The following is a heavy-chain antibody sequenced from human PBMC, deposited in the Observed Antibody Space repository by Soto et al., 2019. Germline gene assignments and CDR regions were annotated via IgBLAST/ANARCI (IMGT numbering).Heavy chain of an antibody. V-gene: IGHV3-30*18. J-gene: IGHJ4*02. Sequence: QVQLVESGGGVVQPGKSLRLSCAASGFTFSDYGMHWVRQAPGKGPEWLAVISYDGTTQHYADSVKDRFTISRYNFKNTLHLQINSLRGEDTAVYYYAKSEDDSSAYVGYFGYWGQGTMVTVSS. CDR2: ISYDGTTQ. CDR3: AKSEDDSSAYVGYFGY. CDR1: GFTFSDYG. D-gene: IGHD3-22*01.